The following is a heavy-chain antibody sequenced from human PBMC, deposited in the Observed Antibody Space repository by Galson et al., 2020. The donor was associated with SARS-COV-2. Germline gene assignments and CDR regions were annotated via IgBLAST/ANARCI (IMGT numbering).Heavy chain of an antibody. CDR3: ARDLPGIVVGEETSGAFDI. J-gene: IGHJ3*02. D-gene: IGHD2-15*01. Sequence: ASVTVSCQASAYTFTSYGISWVRQAPGQGLEWMGWISAYNGNTNYAQKLQGRVTMTTDTSTSTAYMELRSLRSDDTAVYYCARDLPGIVVGEETSGAFDIWGQGTMVTVSS. CDR1: AYTFTSYG. CDR2: ISAYNGNT. V-gene: IGHV1-18*04.